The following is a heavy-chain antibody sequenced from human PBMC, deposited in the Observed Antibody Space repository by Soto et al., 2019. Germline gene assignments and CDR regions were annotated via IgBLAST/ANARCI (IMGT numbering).Heavy chain of an antibody. CDR2: IYYSGST. V-gene: IGHV4-59*01. D-gene: IGHD1-1*01. CDR3: ARLATRYYFDY. J-gene: IGHJ4*02. Sequence: TSETLSLTCTVSGGSISSYYWSWIRQPPGKGLEWIGYIYYSGSTNYNPSLKSRVTISVDTSKNQFSLKMSSVTAADTAMYYCARLATRYYFDYWGQGTLVTVSS. CDR1: GGSISSYY.